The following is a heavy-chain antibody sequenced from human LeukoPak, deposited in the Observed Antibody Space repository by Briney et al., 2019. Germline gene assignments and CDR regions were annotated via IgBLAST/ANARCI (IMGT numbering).Heavy chain of an antibody. CDR3: ARGPEPAATYWAYYGMDV. V-gene: IGHV1-69*01. CDR2: IIPIFGTA. D-gene: IGHD2-2*01. J-gene: IGHJ6*02. Sequence: ASVKVSCKASGGTFSSYAISWVRQAPGQGLGWMGGIIPIFGTANYAQKFQGRVTITADESTSTAYMELSSLRSEDTAVYYCARGPEPAATYWAYYGMDVWGQGTTVTVSS. CDR1: GGTFSSYA.